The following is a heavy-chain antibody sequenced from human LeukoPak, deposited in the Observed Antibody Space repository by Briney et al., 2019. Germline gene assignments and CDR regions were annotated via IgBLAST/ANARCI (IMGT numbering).Heavy chain of an antibody. J-gene: IGHJ4*02. CDR1: RFTLSSYE. CDR3: ARVTGSYYPPVY. CDR2: ISRGGIST. Sequence: PGGSLRLSCAASRFTLSSYEMTWVRQAPGKGLEWVSYISRGGISTYYADSVKGRFTISRDNSKSTLYPQMNSLRADDTAVYYCARVTGSYYPPVYWGQGTLVSVSS. V-gene: IGHV3-48*03. D-gene: IGHD1-26*01.